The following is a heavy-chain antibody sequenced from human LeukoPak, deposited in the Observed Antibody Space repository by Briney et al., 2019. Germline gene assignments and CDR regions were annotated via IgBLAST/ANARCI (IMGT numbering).Heavy chain of an antibody. CDR1: GFTLSSYA. CDR3: AKGGRYCSSTSCQTLVDH. Sequence: GGSLRLSCAASGFTLSSYAMSWVRQAPGKGLEWVSAICGSGDSTYYADSVKGRFTISRDTSKNTLYLQMNSLRAEDTAVYYCAKGGRYCSSTSCQTLVDHWGQGPLVTVSS. V-gene: IGHV3-23*01. D-gene: IGHD2-2*01. CDR2: ICGSGDST. J-gene: IGHJ4*02.